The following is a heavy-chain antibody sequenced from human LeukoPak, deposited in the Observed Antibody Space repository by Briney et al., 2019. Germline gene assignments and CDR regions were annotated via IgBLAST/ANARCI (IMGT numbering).Heavy chain of an antibody. CDR1: GGSFSDYY. CDR3: ARGRTNRLGY. J-gene: IGHJ4*02. D-gene: IGHD1-14*01. Sequence: SETLSLTCAVYGGSFSDYYWSYIRQPPGKGLEWIGEINHSGSANYNPSLKSRVTMFADTSKKQLSLKLNSVTAADTAVYYCARGRTNRLGYWGRGTLVVVSS. CDR2: INHSGSA. V-gene: IGHV4-34*01.